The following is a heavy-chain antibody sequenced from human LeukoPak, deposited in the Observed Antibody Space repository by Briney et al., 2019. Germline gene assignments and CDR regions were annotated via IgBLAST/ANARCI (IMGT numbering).Heavy chain of an antibody. CDR2: IKHDGSEK. CDR3: ATDRGWRTSGYYLYYFEY. CDR1: GFILSNHW. V-gene: IGHV3-7*01. Sequence: GGSLRLSCAASGFILSNHWMTWVRQAPGKGLEWVASIKHDGSEKYYVDSVRGRFTISRDNTMNSLYLQMSSLRAEDTAVYYCATDRGWRTSGYYLYYFEYWGQGTLVTYSS. D-gene: IGHD3-3*01. J-gene: IGHJ4*02.